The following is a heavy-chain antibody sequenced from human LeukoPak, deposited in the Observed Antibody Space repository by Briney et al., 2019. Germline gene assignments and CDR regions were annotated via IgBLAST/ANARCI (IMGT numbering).Heavy chain of an antibody. J-gene: IGHJ3*02. D-gene: IGHD1-26*01. CDR3: ARDVVGATRRFGRNAFDI. V-gene: IGHV1-69*04. CDR2: IIPILGIA. Sequence: APVKLSCKASGGTFSSYAISWVRQAPGQGLEWMGRIIPILGIANYAQKFQGRVTITANKSTSTAYMELSSLRSEDTAVYYCARDVVGATRRFGRNAFDIWGQGTMVTVSS. CDR1: GGTFSSYA.